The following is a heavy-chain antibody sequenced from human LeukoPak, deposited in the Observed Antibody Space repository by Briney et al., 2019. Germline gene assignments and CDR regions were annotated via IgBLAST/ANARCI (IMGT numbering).Heavy chain of an antibody. Sequence: ASVKVSCKASRYTFTRHYMNWVRQAPGQGLEWMGKINPSSGGTGYAQKFQGRVTMTRDTSTSTVYMELTSLRSEDTAVYYCARDGLYCTNGVCSSDIWGQGTLVTVSS. CDR1: RYTFTRHY. CDR2: INPSSGGT. CDR3: ARDGLYCTNGVCSSDI. V-gene: IGHV1-46*01. J-gene: IGHJ3*02. D-gene: IGHD2-8*01.